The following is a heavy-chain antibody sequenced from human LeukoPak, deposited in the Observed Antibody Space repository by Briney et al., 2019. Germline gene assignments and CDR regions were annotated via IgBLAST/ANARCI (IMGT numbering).Heavy chain of an antibody. V-gene: IGHV4-4*07. CDR2: INTSGST. CDR1: GGSISNYY. J-gene: IGHJ4*02. Sequence: PSETLSLTCTVSGGSISNYYWSWIRQPAGKGLEWIARINTSGSTDYNPSLKSRVTMSVDTSKNQFSLNLRSLTAADTAVYYCARSRGTTLVTRFDYWGQGTLDTVSS. CDR3: ARSRGTTLVTRFDY. D-gene: IGHD5-18*01.